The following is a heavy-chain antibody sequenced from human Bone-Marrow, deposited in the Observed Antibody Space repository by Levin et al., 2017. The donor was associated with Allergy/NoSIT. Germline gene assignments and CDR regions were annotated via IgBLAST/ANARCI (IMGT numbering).Heavy chain of an antibody. V-gene: IGHV3-7*01. CDR3: AREKYYDSSGGIHSNWYFDL. CDR1: GFTFSSYW. CDR2: IKQDGSEK. D-gene: IGHD3-22*01. Sequence: GESLKISCAASGFTFSSYWMSWVRQAPGKGLEWVANIKQDGSEKYYVDSVKGRFTISRDNAKNSLYLQMNSLRAEDTAVYYCAREKYYDSSGGIHSNWYFDLWGRGTLVTVSS. J-gene: IGHJ2*01.